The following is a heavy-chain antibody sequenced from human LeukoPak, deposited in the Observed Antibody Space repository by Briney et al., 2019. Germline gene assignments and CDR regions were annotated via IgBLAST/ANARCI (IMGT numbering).Heavy chain of an antibody. CDR3: AKHLGVLEQWLVHHFDY. V-gene: IGHV3-30*18. J-gene: IGHJ4*02. CDR2: ISYDGSNK. Sequence: GRSLRLSCAASGFTFSSYGMHWVRQAPGKGLEWVAVISYDGSNKYYADSVKGRFTISRDNSKNTLYLQMNSLRAEDTAVYYCAKHLGVLEQWLVHHFDYWGQGTLVTVSS. CDR1: GFTFSSYG. D-gene: IGHD6-19*01.